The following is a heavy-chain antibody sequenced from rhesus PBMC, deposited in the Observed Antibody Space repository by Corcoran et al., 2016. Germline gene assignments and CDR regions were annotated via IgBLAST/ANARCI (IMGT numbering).Heavy chain of an antibody. CDR3: AKPYGLDS. CDR1: GFTFSSFG. Sequence: EVQLVESGGGLVQPGGSLRLSCAASGFTFSSFGMSWVRQAPGKGLEWVSYISNGCDSTYYADSVKGRFTISRDNSKNTISLQMNSLRAEDTAVYYCAKPYGLDSWGQGVVVTVSS. J-gene: IGHJ6*01. V-gene: IGHV3S5*01. CDR2: ISNGCDST.